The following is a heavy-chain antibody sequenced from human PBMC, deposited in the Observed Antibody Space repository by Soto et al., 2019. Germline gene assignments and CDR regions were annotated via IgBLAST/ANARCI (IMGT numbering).Heavy chain of an antibody. CDR1: GGSISSSSYY. Sequence: TSETLSLTCTVSGGSISSSSYYWGCIRQPPGKVLEWIGSIYYSGSTYYNPSLNSRGTISVDTSNNQFSLKLSSVTAADTTVYYCARLGSPHYYYYCGMDDWGQGTTLNVSS. J-gene: IGHJ6*02. CDR2: IYYSGST. V-gene: IGHV4-39*01. CDR3: ARLGSPHYYYYCGMDD.